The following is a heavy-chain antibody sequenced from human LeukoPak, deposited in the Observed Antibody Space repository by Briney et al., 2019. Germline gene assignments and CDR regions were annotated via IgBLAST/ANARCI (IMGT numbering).Heavy chain of an antibody. CDR2: ISAYNGNT. CDR1: GYTFTGYY. Sequence: ASVKVSCKASGYTFTGYYMHWVRQAPGQGLEWMGWISAYNGNTNYAQKLQGRVTMTTDTSTSTAYMELRSLRSDDTAVYYCARAFVGGWNFDYWGQGTLVTVSS. J-gene: IGHJ4*02. CDR3: ARAFVGGWNFDY. D-gene: IGHD6-19*01. V-gene: IGHV1-18*04.